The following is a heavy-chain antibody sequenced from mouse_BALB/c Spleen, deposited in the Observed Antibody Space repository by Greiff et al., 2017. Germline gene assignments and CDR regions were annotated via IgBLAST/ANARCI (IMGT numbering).Heavy chain of an antibody. D-gene: IGHD1-1*01. CDR2: IRNKANGYTT. J-gene: IGHJ2*01. V-gene: IGHV7-3*02. CDR1: GFNFTDYY. Sequence: EVMLVESGGGLVQPGGSLRLSCATSGFNFTDYYMSWVRQPPGKALEWLGFIRNKANGYTTEYSVSVKGRFTISRDNSQSILYLQMNTLRAEDSATYYCARDNYGSSYYFDYWGQGTTLTVSS. CDR3: ARDNYGSSYYFDY.